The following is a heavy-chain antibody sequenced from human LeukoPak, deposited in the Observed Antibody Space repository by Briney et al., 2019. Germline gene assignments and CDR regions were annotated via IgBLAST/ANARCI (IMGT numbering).Heavy chain of an antibody. J-gene: IGHJ4*02. CDR3: ARFLNYDSSGYYFGWSQDDY. CDR2: IIPILGIA. CDR1: GGTFSSYA. V-gene: IGHV1-69*04. Sequence: SVKVSCKASGGTFSSYAISWVRQAPGQGLEWMGRIIPILGIANYAQKFQGRVTITADKSTSTAYMELSSLRSDDTAVYYCARFLNYDSSGYYFGWSQDDYWGQGTLVTVSS. D-gene: IGHD3-22*01.